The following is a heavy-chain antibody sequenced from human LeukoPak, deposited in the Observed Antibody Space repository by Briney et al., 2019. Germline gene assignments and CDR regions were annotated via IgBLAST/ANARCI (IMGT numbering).Heavy chain of an antibody. CDR3: ARDGSGSYYSDNWFDP. Sequence: SETLSLTCTVSGGSISSYYWSWIRQPPGKGLDCIGYIYYSGTTNYNPSLKSRVTISVDTSKNQFSLRLSSVTAADTAVYYCARDGSGSYYSDNWFDPWGQGTLVTVSS. CDR1: GGSISSYY. D-gene: IGHD3-10*01. V-gene: IGHV4-59*12. CDR2: IYYSGTT. J-gene: IGHJ5*02.